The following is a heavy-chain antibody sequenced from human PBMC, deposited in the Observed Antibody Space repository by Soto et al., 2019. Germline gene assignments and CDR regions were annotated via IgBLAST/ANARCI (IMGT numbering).Heavy chain of an antibody. D-gene: IGHD5-18*01. Sequence: PVESLKISCKGAGYSFAGYWITWVRQKPGKGLEWMGRIDPSDSQTYYSPSFRGHVTISATKSITTVFLQWSSLRASDTAMYYCARQIYGSDTGPNFQYYFDSWGQGTPVTVSS. CDR1: GYSFAGYW. V-gene: IGHV5-10-1*01. J-gene: IGHJ4*02. CDR3: ARQIYGSDTGPNFQYYFDS. CDR2: IDPSDSQT.